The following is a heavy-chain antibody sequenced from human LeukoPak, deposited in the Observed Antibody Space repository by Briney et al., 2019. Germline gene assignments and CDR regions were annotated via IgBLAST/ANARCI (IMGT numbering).Heavy chain of an antibody. CDR1: GFTFSSYG. V-gene: IGHV3-30*03. J-gene: IGHJ4*02. Sequence: GGSLRLSCAASGFTFSSYGMHWVRQAPGKGLEWVAVISYDGSNKYYADSVKGRFTISRDNSKNTLYLQMNSLRAEDTAVYYCAGMYNELAWELLGDYWGQGTLVTVSS. CDR2: ISYDGSNK. D-gene: IGHD1-26*01. CDR3: AGMYNELAWELLGDY.